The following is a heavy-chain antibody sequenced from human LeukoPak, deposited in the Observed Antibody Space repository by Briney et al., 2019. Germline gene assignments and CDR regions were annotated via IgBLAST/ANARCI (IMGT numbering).Heavy chain of an antibody. Sequence: GGSLRLSCLASGFTFRDYYMTWIRQAPGKGLEWISFISSRGTTTDYADSVKGRFTISRDNANSILFLQMNSLRAEDTAVYYCARDRGSNNYFDQWGQGTLVTVSS. J-gene: IGHJ4*02. CDR2: ISSRGTTT. CDR1: GFTFRDYY. V-gene: IGHV3-11*01. D-gene: IGHD2-2*01. CDR3: ARDRGSNNYFDQ.